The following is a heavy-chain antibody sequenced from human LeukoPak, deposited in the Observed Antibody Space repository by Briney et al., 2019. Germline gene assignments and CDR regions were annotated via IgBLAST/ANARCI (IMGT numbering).Heavy chain of an antibody. Sequence: PSETLSLTCTVSGGSISSYYWSWIRQPPGKGLEWIGYIYYSGSTNYNPSLKSRVTISVDTSKNQFSLKLSSVTAADTAVYYCARNGYCSGGSCYSALWAEYYYYYYMDVWGKGTTVTISS. CDR2: IYYSGST. V-gene: IGHV4-59*01. CDR1: GGSISSYY. D-gene: IGHD2-15*01. CDR3: ARNGYCSGGSCYSALWAEYYYYYYMDV. J-gene: IGHJ6*03.